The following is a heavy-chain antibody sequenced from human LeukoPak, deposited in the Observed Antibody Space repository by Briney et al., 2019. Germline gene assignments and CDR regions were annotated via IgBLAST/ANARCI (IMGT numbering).Heavy chain of an antibody. CDR2: ISSSSSYI. Sequence: GGSLRLSYAASGFTFSSYWMSWVRQAPGKGLEWVSSISSSSSYIYYADSVKGRFTISRDNAKNSLYLQMNSLRAEDTAVYYCAREPMVRGVKGGFDYWGQGTLVTVSS. D-gene: IGHD3-10*01. CDR3: AREPMVRGVKGGFDY. CDR1: GFTFSSYW. J-gene: IGHJ4*02. V-gene: IGHV3-21*01.